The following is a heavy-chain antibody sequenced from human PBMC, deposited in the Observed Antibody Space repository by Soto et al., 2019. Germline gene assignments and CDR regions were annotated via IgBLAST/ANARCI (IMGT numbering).Heavy chain of an antibody. CDR1: GGSFSGYY. Sequence: SETLYLTCAVYGGSFSGYYWSWIRQPPGKGLEWIGEINHSGSTNYNPSLKSRVTISVDTSKNQFSLKLSSVTAADTAVYYCARNKVLLWFGESHYYYYGMDVWGQGTTVT. D-gene: IGHD3-10*01. CDR3: ARNKVLLWFGESHYYYYGMDV. CDR2: INHSGST. J-gene: IGHJ6*02. V-gene: IGHV4-34*01.